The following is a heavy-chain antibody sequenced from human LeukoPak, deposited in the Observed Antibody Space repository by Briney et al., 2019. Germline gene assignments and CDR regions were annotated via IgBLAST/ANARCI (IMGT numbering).Heavy chain of an antibody. CDR1: GFTFSSYT. Sequence: GGSLRLSCAASGFTFSSYTMHWVRQAPGKGLEWVSAISGSGGSTYYADSVKGRFTISRDNSKNTLYLQMNSLRAEDTAVYYCAKDYLWFGEFDDDYWGQGTLVTVSS. V-gene: IGHV3-23*01. CDR3: AKDYLWFGEFDDDY. CDR2: ISGSGGST. J-gene: IGHJ4*02. D-gene: IGHD3-10*01.